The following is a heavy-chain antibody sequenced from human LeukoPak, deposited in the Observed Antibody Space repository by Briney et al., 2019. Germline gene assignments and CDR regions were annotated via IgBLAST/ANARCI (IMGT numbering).Heavy chain of an antibody. CDR2: ISYDGSNK. CDR1: GFTFSSYG. J-gene: IGHJ4*02. CDR3: AKDPGLYS. Sequence: GGSLRLSCAASGFTFSSYGMHWVRQAPGKGLEWVAVISYDGSNKYYADSVKGRFTISRDNSKNTLYLQMNSLRAEDTAVYYCAKDPGLYSWGRGTLVTVSS. V-gene: IGHV3-30*18.